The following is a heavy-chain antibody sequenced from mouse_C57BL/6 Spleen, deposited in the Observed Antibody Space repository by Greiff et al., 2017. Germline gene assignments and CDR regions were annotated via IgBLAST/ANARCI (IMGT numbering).Heavy chain of an antibody. CDR2: IYPYNGVS. D-gene: IGHD1-1*01. CDR1: GYSFTGYY. CDR3: ARQDYCGSSYDGDFDY. J-gene: IGHJ2*01. V-gene: IGHV1-31*01. Sequence: VQLQQSGPELVKPGASVKISCKASGYSFTGYYMHWVKQSHGNILDWIGYIYPYNGVSSYNQKFKGKATLTVDKSSSTAYMELRSLTSEDSAVYYCARQDYCGSSYDGDFDYWGQGTTLTVSS.